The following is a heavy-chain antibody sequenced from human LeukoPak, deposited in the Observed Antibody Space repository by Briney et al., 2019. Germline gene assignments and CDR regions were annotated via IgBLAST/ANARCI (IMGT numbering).Heavy chain of an antibody. CDR3: ARHGYDSSGYYSDY. V-gene: IGHV5-51*01. J-gene: IGHJ4*02. D-gene: IGHD3-22*01. Sequence: GGSLQISCQGSGSIFTSYWIGWGRQVPGKGVEWMGIIYPGDSDTRYSPSFQGQVTISADKSISTAYLQWSSLKASDTAMYYCARHGYDSSGYYSDYWGQGTLVTVSS. CDR1: GSIFTSYW. CDR2: IYPGDSDT.